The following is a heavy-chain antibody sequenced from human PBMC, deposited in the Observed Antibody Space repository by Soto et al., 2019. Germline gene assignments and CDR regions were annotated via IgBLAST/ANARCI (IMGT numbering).Heavy chain of an antibody. J-gene: IGHJ4*02. D-gene: IGHD3-3*01. CDR1: GFTFSSYG. V-gene: IGHV3-23*01. CDR3: AKGGYYDFWSGYYGY. CDR2: ISGSGGST. Sequence: GGSLRLSCAASGFTFSSYGMSWVRQAPGKGLEWVSVISGSGGSTYYADSVKGRFTISRDNSKNTLYLQMNSLRAEDTAVYYCAKGGYYDFWSGYYGYWGQGTLVTVSS.